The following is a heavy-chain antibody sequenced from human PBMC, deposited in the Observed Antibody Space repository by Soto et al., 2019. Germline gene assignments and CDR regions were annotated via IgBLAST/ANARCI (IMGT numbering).Heavy chain of an antibody. CDR1: GGTFSSYA. CDR3: ARDSPIARMDV. CDR2: IIRIFSTA. D-gene: IGHD6-13*01. V-gene: IGHV1-69*01. J-gene: IGHJ6*02. Sequence: QVQLVQSGAEVKKPGSSEKVSCKASGGTFSSYAISWVRKAPGQGLEWMGGIIRIFSTANYAQKFQGRVTITADASTSTAYMELRSLRSEDTGVYYCARDSPIARMDVWGQGPTVTVSS.